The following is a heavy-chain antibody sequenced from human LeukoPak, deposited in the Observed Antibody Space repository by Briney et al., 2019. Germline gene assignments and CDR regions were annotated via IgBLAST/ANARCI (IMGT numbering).Heavy chain of an antibody. V-gene: IGHV4-31*03. Sequence: SQTLSLTCTVSGGSISRGGYGWSWILHHPGRGLEWIGYIYFSGSTYYNPALKSRVTISVDTSKNQFSLKLSSVTAADTAVYYCARGDYDILTGDPNYYFDYWGQGTLVTVSS. CDR1: GGSISRGGYG. J-gene: IGHJ4*02. D-gene: IGHD3-9*01. CDR2: IYFSGST. CDR3: ARGDYDILTGDPNYYFDY.